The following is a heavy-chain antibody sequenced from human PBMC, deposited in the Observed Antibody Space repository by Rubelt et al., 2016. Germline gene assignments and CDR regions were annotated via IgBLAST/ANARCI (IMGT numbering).Heavy chain of an antibody. J-gene: IGHJ5*02. V-gene: IGHV4-39*07. CDR3: ARSYCSSTSCYLSPFDP. CDR1: GGSISSSSYY. CDR2: IYYSGST. D-gene: IGHD2-2*01. Sequence: QLQLQESGPGLVKPSETLSLTCTVSGGSISSSSYYWGWIRQPPGKGLEWIGYIYYSGSTYYNPSFKSRVTRSVDTVKTRFALKLSSWTAADTAVYYCARSYCSSTSCYLSPFDPWGQGTLVTVSS.